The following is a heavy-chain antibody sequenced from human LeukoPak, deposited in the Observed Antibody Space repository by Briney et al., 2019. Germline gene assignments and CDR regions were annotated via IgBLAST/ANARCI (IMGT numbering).Heavy chain of an antibody. J-gene: IGHJ4*02. CDR3: ASYYYDSSGYYLDSEYYFDY. V-gene: IGHV4-30-4*08. CDR1: GDSVSSGSYY. D-gene: IGHD3-22*01. CDR2: IYYSGST. Sequence: PSGTLSLTCTVSGDSVSSGSYYLSWIRQPPGKGLEWIGYIYYSGSTYYNPSLKSRVTISVDTSKNQFSLKLSSVTVADTAVYYCASYYYDSSGYYLDSEYYFDYWGQGTLVTVSS.